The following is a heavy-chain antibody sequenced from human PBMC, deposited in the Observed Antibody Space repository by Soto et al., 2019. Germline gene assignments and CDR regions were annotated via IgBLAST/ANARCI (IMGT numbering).Heavy chain of an antibody. J-gene: IGHJ3*01. V-gene: IGHV1-2*04. CDR2: INPNSGGT. CDR1: GYTFTGYY. D-gene: IGHD6-19*01. Sequence: ASVKVSCKASGYTFTGYYMHWVRQAPGQGLEWLGWINPNSGGTNYAQKFQGWVTMTRDTSISTAYMELSRLRSVDTAMYYCARVDGSGWSNAFDLWGQGTMVTVSS. CDR3: ARVDGSGWSNAFDL.